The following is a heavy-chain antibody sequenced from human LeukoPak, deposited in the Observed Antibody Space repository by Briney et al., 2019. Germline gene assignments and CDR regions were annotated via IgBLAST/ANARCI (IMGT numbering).Heavy chain of an antibody. V-gene: IGHV4-39*01. D-gene: IGHD3-9*01. CDR3: ARRGDILTDYAFDY. J-gene: IGHJ4*02. CDR1: GGSITSNSHH. CDR2: IYYSGTT. Sequence: PSETLSLTCTVSGGSITSNSHHWDWIRQAPGKGLEWIGNIYYSGTTSYNPSLQGRVSISVDTSKNQFSLRLSSVTAADTAVYYCARRGDILTDYAFDYWGQGTLVTVSS.